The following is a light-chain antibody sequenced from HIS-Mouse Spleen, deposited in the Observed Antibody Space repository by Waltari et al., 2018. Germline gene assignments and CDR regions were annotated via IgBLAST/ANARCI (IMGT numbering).Light chain of an antibody. CDR1: SSDVGSYNL. Sequence: QSALTQPASVSGSPGQSITISCTGTSSDVGSYNLVSWYQQHPGKAPKLRIYEGSKRPAGVSNRCSGSKSGNTASLTISGLQAEDEADYYCCSYAGSSTWVFGGGTKLTVL. CDR2: EGS. J-gene: IGLJ3*02. V-gene: IGLV2-23*01. CDR3: CSYAGSSTWV.